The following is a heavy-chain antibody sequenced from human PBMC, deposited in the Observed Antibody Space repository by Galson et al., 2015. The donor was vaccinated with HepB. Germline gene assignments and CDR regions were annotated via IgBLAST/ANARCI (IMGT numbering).Heavy chain of an antibody. J-gene: IGHJ5*02. CDR2: INSDGSGT. V-gene: IGHV3-74*01. CDR1: GFTFSSYW. D-gene: IGHD3-10*01. Sequence: SLRLSCAASGFTFSSYWMHWVRQAPGEGPVWLSRINSDGSGTNYADSVKGRFTISRENAKNTLYLQMNSLRAEDTAVYYCARGGTVVRGIIRWFDPWGQGTLVTVSS. CDR3: ARGGTVVRGIIRWFDP.